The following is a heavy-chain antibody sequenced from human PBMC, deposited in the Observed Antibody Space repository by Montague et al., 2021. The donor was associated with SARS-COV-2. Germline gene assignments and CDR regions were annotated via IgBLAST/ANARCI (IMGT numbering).Heavy chain of an antibody. CDR1: GFSLSTSGMC. D-gene: IGHD6-13*01. V-gene: IGHV2-70*11. CDR2: IDWDDDK. CDR3: ARILVAAAGSPFDP. J-gene: IGHJ5*02. Sequence: PALVKPTQTLTLTCTFSGFSLSTSGMCVSWIRQPPGKALEWLARIDWDDDKYYSTSLKTRLTISKDTSKNQVVLTMTNMNPVDTATYYCARILVAAAGSPFDPWGQGPLVTVSS.